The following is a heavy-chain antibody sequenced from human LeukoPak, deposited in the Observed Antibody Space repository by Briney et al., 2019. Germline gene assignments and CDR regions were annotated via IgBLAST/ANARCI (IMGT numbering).Heavy chain of an antibody. V-gene: IGHV1-69*01. Sequence: SVKVSCKASGGTFSSYAISWVRQAPGQGLEWMGGIIPIFGTANYAQKFQGRVTITADESTSTAYMELSSLRSEDTAVYYCARGGSIFGPPPRTALTHMDVWGKGTTVTVSS. D-gene: IGHD3-3*01. CDR2: IIPIFGTA. CDR3: ARGGSIFGPPPRTALTHMDV. CDR1: GGTFSSYA. J-gene: IGHJ6*03.